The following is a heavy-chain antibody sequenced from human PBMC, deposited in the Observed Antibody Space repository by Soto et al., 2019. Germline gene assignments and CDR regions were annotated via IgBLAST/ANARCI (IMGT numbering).Heavy chain of an antibody. CDR3: ARGSGRMGY. J-gene: IGHJ4*02. CDR2: INHSGST. Sequence: QVQLQQWRAGLLKPSETLSLTCAVYGGSFSGYYWSWIRQPPGKGLEWIGEINHSGSTNYTTSLTSRFTISVDTSKNQFSLKLSSVTAADTAVYYCARGSGRMGYWGQGTLVTVSS. CDR1: GGSFSGYY. V-gene: IGHV4-34*01. D-gene: IGHD3-3*01.